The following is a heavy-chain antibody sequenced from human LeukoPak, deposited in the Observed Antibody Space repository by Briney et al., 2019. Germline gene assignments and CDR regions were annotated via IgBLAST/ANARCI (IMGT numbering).Heavy chain of an antibody. Sequence: ASDTPSLTCTVAARSVILYYWTWSRHPPGKGLGLEWIGYIYHSGVTNYNPSLESRVTISIDTSKNQVSLKLSSVTAADTAVYYCSRLYDSSSSLDYWGQGTLVTVSS. CDR2: IYHSGVT. CDR1: ARSVILYY. J-gene: IGHJ4*02. CDR3: SRLYDSSSSLDY. V-gene: IGHV4-59*02. D-gene: IGHD6-6*01.